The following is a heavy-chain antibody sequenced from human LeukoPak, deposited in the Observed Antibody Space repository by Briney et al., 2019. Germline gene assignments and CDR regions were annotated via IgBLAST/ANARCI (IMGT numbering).Heavy chain of an antibody. CDR3: AREVVAWGMNWFDP. Sequence: VASVKVSCKASGYTFTGNYIHWVRQVPGQGLEWMGWINPNSGGTNYAQKFQGRVTMTRDTSISTASMELSRLTSGDTAVYYCAREVVAWGMNWFDPWGQGTLVTVSS. V-gene: IGHV1-2*02. CDR2: INPNSGGT. J-gene: IGHJ5*02. CDR1: GYTFTGNY. D-gene: IGHD3-16*01.